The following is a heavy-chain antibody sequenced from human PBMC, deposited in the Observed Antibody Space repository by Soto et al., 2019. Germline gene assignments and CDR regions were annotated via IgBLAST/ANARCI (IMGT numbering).Heavy chain of an antibody. J-gene: IGHJ4*02. V-gene: IGHV3-23*01. CDR1: GFTFSSYA. D-gene: IGHD1-7*01. CDR2: ISGSGGST. Sequence: PGGSLRLSCAASGFTFSSYAMSWVRQAPGKGLEWVSAISGSGGSTYYADSVKGRFTISRDDSKNTLYLQMNSLRAEDTAVYYCAKDPRLWELELSLPDYWGQETLVTVSS. CDR3: AKDPRLWELELSLPDY.